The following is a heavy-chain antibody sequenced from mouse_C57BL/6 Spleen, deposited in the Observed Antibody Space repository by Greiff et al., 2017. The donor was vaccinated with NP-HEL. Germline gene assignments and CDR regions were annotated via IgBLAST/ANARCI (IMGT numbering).Heavy chain of an antibody. V-gene: IGHV7-3*01. D-gene: IGHD3-2*02. J-gene: IGHJ2*01. Sequence: EVQLVESGGGLVQPGGSLSLSCAASGFTFTDYYMSWVRQPPGKALEWLGFIRNKANGYTTEYSASVKGRFTISRDNSQSILYLQMNALRAEDSATYYCARYIRTAQATLFDYWGQGTTLTVSS. CDR1: GFTFTDYY. CDR2: IRNKANGYTT. CDR3: ARYIRTAQATLFDY.